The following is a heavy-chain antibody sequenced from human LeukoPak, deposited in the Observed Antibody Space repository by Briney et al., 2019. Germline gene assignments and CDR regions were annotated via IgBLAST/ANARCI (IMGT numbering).Heavy chain of an antibody. Sequence: SETLSLTCTVSGGSISSYYWSWIRQPAGKGLEWIGRVYTSGSTNYNPSLKSRVTMSVDTSKNQCSLKLSSVTAADTAVYYCARGDFSGSGTYYNRDYYGMDVWGQGTTVTVSS. CDR2: VYTSGST. CDR1: GGSISSYY. D-gene: IGHD3-10*01. J-gene: IGHJ6*02. CDR3: ARGDFSGSGTYYNRDYYGMDV. V-gene: IGHV4-4*07.